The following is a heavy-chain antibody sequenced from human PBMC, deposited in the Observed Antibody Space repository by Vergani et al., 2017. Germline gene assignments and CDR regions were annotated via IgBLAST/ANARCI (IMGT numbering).Heavy chain of an antibody. D-gene: IGHD3-10*01. Sequence: QVQLQESGPGLVKPSETLTLTCDVSDSSIMTNPYWGWFRQSPGKGLEWIGCIHHSGDTHYNSSLKSRVSISIVSSSKFSLSLTSVTAADPAIYYCARHRGTGGFFPSSYFYGMDVWGHGTTVTVSS. J-gene: IGHJ6*02. CDR3: ARHRGTGGFFPSSYFYGMDV. CDR1: DSSIMTNPY. V-gene: IGHV4-38-2*01. CDR2: IHHSGDT.